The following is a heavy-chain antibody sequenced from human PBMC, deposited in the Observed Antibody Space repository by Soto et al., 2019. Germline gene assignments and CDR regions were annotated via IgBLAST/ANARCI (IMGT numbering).Heavy chain of an antibody. Sequence: ASVKVSCKASGYTFTSYDINWVRQATGQGLEWMGWMNPNSGNTGYAQKFQGRVTMTRNTSISTAYMELSSLRTEDTAVYYCAKNPWLVRPYYYYGMEVWGQGTTVTVSS. CDR1: GYTFTSYD. V-gene: IGHV1-8*01. D-gene: IGHD6-19*01. CDR2: MNPNSGNT. J-gene: IGHJ6*02. CDR3: AKNPWLVRPYYYYGMEV.